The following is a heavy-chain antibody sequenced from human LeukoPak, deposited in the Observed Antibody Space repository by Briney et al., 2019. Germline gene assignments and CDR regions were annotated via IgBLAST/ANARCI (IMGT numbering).Heavy chain of an antibody. Sequence: PGGSLRLSCAASGFSFSNAWMNWVRQAPGKGLEWVAVISYDGSNKYYADSVKGRFTISRDNSKNTLYLQMNSLRAEDTAVYYCARDSSGYYLDYWGQGTLVTVSS. D-gene: IGHD3-22*01. CDR2: ISYDGSNK. J-gene: IGHJ4*02. CDR1: GFSFSNAW. CDR3: ARDSSGYYLDY. V-gene: IGHV3-30-3*01.